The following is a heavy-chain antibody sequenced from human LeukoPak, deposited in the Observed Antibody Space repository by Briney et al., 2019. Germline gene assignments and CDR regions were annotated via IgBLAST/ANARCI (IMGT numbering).Heavy chain of an antibody. CDR3: AREGGYSYGYDY. V-gene: IGHV3-33*01. CDR2: IWYDGSNK. Sequence: SGGSLRLSCAASGFTFSSYGMHWVRQAPGKGLEWVAVIWYDGSNKYYADSVKGRFTISRDNSKNTLYLHMNSLRAEDTAVYYCAREGGYSYGYDYWGQGTLVTVSS. D-gene: IGHD5-18*01. CDR1: GFTFSSYG. J-gene: IGHJ4*02.